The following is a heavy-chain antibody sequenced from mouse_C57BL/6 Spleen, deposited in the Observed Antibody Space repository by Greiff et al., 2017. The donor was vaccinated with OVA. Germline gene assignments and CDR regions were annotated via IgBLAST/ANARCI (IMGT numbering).Heavy chain of an antibody. CDR3: ARGFANWAFDY. CDR1: GYAFSSYW. V-gene: IGHV1-80*01. Sequence: QVHVKQSGAELVKPGASVKISCKASGYAFSSYWMNWVKQRPGKGLEWIGQIYPGDGDTNYNGKFKGKATLTADKSSSTAYMQLSSLTSEDSAVYFCARGFANWAFDYWGQGTTLTVSS. CDR2: IYPGDGDT. D-gene: IGHD4-1*01. J-gene: IGHJ2*01.